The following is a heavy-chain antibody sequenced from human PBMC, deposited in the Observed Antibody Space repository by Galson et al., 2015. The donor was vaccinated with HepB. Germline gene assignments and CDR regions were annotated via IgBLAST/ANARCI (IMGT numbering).Heavy chain of an antibody. CDR2: INAGNGNT. CDR3: ARVSDYGSGSYISGAFDI. D-gene: IGHD3-10*01. Sequence: SVKVSCKASGYTFTSYAMHWVRQAPGQRLEWMGWINAGNGNTKYSQKFQGRVTITRDTSASTACMELSSLRSEDTAVYYCARVSDYGSGSYISGAFDIWGQGTMVTVSS. CDR1: GYTFTSYA. V-gene: IGHV1-3*01. J-gene: IGHJ3*02.